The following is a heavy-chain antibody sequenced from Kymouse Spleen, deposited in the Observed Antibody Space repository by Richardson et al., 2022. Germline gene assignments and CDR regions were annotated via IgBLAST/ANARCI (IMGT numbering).Heavy chain of an antibody. Sequence: QVQLQQWGAGLLKPSETLSLTCAVYGGSFSGYYWSWIRQPPGKGLEWIGEINHSGSTNYNPSLKSRVTISVDTSKNQFSLKLSSVTAADTAVYYCARAGYYDSSGYYYGFDYWGQGTLVTVSS. V-gene: IGHV4-34*01. CDR1: GGSFSGYY. J-gene: IGHJ4*02. D-gene: IGHD3-22*01. CDR2: INHSGST. CDR3: ARAGYYDSSGYYYGFDY.